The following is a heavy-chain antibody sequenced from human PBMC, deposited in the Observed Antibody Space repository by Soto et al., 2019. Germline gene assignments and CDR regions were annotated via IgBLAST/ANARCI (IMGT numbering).Heavy chain of an antibody. D-gene: IGHD3-22*01. CDR3: ASHWIYSVRSGPAVFVI. J-gene: IGHJ3*02. V-gene: IGHV1-2*04. CDR2: INPNSGGT. CDR1: GYTFTGYE. Sequence: ASVKVSCKTSGYTFTGYEMHWVRQAPGQGLEWMGWINPNSGGTNYAQKFQGWVTMTRDTSISTAYMELSRLRSDDTAVYYCASHWIYSVRSGPAVFVIPGQGTMV.